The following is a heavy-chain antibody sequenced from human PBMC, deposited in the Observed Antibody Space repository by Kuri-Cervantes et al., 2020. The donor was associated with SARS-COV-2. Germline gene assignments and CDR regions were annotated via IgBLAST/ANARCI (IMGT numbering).Heavy chain of an antibody. CDR1: GFIFSDYY. Sequence: GGSLRLSCTASGFIFSDYYMTWIRQAPGKGLEWVSNIGPSGTTKYYADSVKGRFTISRDNSKNTLYLQMNSLRAEDTAVYYCAREQEDYYYYYYMDVWGKGTTVTVSS. V-gene: IGHV3-11*04. J-gene: IGHJ6*03. CDR2: IGPSGTTK. CDR3: AREQEDYYYYYYMDV.